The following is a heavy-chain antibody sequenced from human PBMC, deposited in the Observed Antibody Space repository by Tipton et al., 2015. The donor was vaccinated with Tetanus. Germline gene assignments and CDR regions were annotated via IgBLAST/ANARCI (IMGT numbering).Heavy chain of an antibody. CDR1: GGPISSGGYY. Sequence: LVKPTQTLSLSCTVSGGPISSGGYYWSWIRKHPGKGLEWIGDIYYSGSTYYNPSLKSRVTLSVDTSKNQFSLKLNSVSAADTAVYYCARDQARGARGWNYFDYWGQGTLVTVSS. J-gene: IGHJ4*02. D-gene: IGHD1-26*01. V-gene: IGHV4-31*03. CDR3: ARDQARGARGWNYFDY. CDR2: IYYSGST.